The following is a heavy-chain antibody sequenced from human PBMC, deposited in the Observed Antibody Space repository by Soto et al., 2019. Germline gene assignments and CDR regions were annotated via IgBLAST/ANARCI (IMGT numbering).Heavy chain of an antibody. J-gene: IGHJ6*02. V-gene: IGHV4-39*01. D-gene: IGHD3-9*01. Sequence: SETLSLTCTVSGGSISSSSYYWGWIRQPPGKGLEWIGSIYYSGSTYYNPSLKSRVTISVDTSKNPFSLKLSSVTAADTAVYYCARQYYVILTGPYYYYYYGMDVWGQGTTVTVSS. CDR1: GGSISSSSYY. CDR3: ARQYYVILTGPYYYYYYGMDV. CDR2: IYYSGST.